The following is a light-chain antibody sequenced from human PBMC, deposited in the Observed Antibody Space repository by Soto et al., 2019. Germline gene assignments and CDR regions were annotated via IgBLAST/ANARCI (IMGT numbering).Light chain of an antibody. CDR1: QGISSW. Sequence: DIQLTQSPSSVSASVGDRVTLTCRASQGISSWLAWYQQKPGEAPKLLIFAASNLQSGVPSRFSGSGSGTDFTLTISNLQPEDFATYYCQQADNFPRAFGGGTKVEIK. V-gene: IGKV1-12*01. CDR3: QQADNFPRA. CDR2: AAS. J-gene: IGKJ4*01.